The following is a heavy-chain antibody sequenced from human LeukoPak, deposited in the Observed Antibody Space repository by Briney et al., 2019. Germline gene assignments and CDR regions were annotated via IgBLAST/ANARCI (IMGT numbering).Heavy chain of an antibody. CDR1: SGSISSSRYY. J-gene: IGHJ3*02. D-gene: IGHD2-2*01. CDR3: ASWGYCSSPSCYLHAFDI. CDR2: IYYSGST. Sequence: PSETPSLTCTVSSGSISSSRYYWGWIRQPPGKGLEWIGTIYYSGSTYYNPSLKSRVTISVDTSKNQFSLKLSSVTAADTAVYYCASWGYCSSPSCYLHAFDIWGQGTVVTVSS. V-gene: IGHV4-39*01.